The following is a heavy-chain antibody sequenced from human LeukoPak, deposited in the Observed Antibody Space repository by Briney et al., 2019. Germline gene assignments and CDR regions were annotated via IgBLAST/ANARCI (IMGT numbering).Heavy chain of an antibody. CDR2: IYTSGST. V-gene: IGHV4-4*07. CDR3: ARDETVRNYGDEYYFDY. J-gene: IGHJ4*02. Sequence: PSETLSLTCTVSGGSISSYYWSWIRQPAGKGLEWIGRIYTSGSTNYNPSLKSRVTMSVDTSKNQFSLKLSPVTAADTAVYYCARDETVRNYGDEYYFDYWGQGTLVTVSS. CDR1: GGSISSYY. D-gene: IGHD4-17*01.